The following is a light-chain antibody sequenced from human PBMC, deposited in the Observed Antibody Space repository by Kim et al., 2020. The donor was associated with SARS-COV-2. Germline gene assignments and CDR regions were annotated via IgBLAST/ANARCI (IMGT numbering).Light chain of an antibody. CDR2: DVN. V-gene: IGLV2-14*01. J-gene: IGLJ1*01. Sequence: QSALTQPASVSGSPGQSITISCTGTSSDVGGYKYVSWYQQHPGKAPKLIIYDVNERPSGVSNRFSGSKSGNTASLTISGLQAEDEADYYCSSYTNTNTYVFGTGTKVTVL. CDR3: SSYTNTNTYV. CDR1: SSDVGGYKY.